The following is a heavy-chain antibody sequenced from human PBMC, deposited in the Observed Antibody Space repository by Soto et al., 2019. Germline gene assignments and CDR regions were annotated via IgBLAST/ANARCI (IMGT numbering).Heavy chain of an antibody. Sequence: QVQLQESGPGLVKPSGTLSLTCAVSSGSITSSNWWSWARKPPGKGLEWIGEVSHTGNTNYIPSLKSRVTISVDESRHRFSLRLTSVTAADTAVYYCARNRYGGYDFDYWGQGTLVTVSS. CDR3: ARNRYGGYDFDY. D-gene: IGHD5-12*01. J-gene: IGHJ4*02. CDR2: VSHTGNT. V-gene: IGHV4-4*02. CDR1: SGSITSSNW.